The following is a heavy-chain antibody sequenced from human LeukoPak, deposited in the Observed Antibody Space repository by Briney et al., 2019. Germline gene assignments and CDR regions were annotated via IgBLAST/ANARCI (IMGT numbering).Heavy chain of an antibody. CDR3: ASDIAVAGTGNWFDP. CDR1: GGSISSYY. J-gene: IGHJ5*02. V-gene: IGHV4-59*12. CDR2: IYYSGST. Sequence: SETLSLTCTVSGGSISSYYWSWIRQPPGKGLEWIGYIYYSGSTYYNPSLKSRVTISVDTSKNQFSLKLSSVTAADTAVYYCASDIAVAGTGNWFDPWGQGTLVTVSS. D-gene: IGHD6-19*01.